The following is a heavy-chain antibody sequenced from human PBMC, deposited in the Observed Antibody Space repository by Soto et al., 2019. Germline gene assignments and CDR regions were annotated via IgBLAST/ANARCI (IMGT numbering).Heavy chain of an antibody. Sequence: SKTLSLTCTVSGDSIRSYYWSWIRQPPGKGLEWIGYIYYSGYTSYNPSLKSRVTISVDTSKNQFSLKLSSVTAADTAVYYCAREDWYSSSSAVLGGVDYWGQGTLVTVSS. D-gene: IGHD6-6*01. CDR3: AREDWYSSSSAVLGGVDY. J-gene: IGHJ4*02. V-gene: IGHV4-59*12. CDR2: IYYSGYT. CDR1: GDSIRSYY.